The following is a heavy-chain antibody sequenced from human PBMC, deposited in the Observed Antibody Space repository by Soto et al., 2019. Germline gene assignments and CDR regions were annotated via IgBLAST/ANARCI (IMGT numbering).Heavy chain of an antibody. CDR3: ARAGYCGPGCYYYFDY. CDR2: IKPDGSAT. J-gene: IGHJ4*02. D-gene: IGHD2-2*01. CDR1: GFTFGSYW. Sequence: PTGSLGLSCAFSGFTFGSYWMNWVRLIPGKGLEWVAYIKPDGSATYYVDSVKGRFTISRDNAKNSLYLQMNSLRVEDTSVYYCARAGYCGPGCYYYFDYWGQGTLVTVSS. V-gene: IGHV3-7*01.